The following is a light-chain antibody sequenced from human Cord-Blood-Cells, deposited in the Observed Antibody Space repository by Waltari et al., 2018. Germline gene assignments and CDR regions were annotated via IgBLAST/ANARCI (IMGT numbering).Light chain of an antibody. CDR1: QSVLYSSNHKNY. Sequence: DIVMTQSPDSLAVSLGERATINCKSSQSVLYSSNHKNYLAWYQQKPGQPPKLLIYGASTRESGVPDRFSGSGSGTDFTLTISSLQAEDVAVYYCQQYYSTPITFGQGTRLEIK. CDR2: GAS. V-gene: IGKV4-1*01. J-gene: IGKJ5*01. CDR3: QQYYSTPIT.